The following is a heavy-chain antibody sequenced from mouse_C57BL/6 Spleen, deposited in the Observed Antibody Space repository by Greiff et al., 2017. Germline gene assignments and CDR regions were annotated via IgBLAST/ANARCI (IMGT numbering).Heavy chain of an antibody. CDR3: ARGDYGAWFAY. CDR2: IYPSDSET. CDR1: GYTFTSYW. J-gene: IGHJ3*01. V-gene: IGHV1-61*01. D-gene: IGHD2-4*01. Sequence: QVQLKQPGAELVRPGSSVKLSCKASGYTFTSYWMDWVKQRPGQGLEWIGNIYPSDSETHYNQKFKDKATLTVDKSSSTAYMQLSSLTSEDSAVYYCARGDYGAWFAYWGQGTLVTVSA.